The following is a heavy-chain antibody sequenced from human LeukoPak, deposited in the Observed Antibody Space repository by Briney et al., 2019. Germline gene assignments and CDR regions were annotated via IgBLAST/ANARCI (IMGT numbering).Heavy chain of an antibody. Sequence: GGSPRLSCAASGFTFSSYSMNWVRQAPGKGLEWVSSISSSSSYIYYADSVKGRFTISRDNAKNSLYLQMNSLRAEDTAVYYCARVGHNTYYDILTGPDYWGQGTPVTVSS. D-gene: IGHD3-9*01. V-gene: IGHV3-21*01. CDR3: ARVGHNTYYDILTGPDY. J-gene: IGHJ4*02. CDR2: ISSSSSYI. CDR1: GFTFSSYS.